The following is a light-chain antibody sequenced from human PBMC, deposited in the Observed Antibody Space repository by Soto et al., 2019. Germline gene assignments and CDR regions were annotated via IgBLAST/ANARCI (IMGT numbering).Light chain of an antibody. CDR3: QHRSNWPPEIT. V-gene: IGKV3-11*01. CDR1: QSVSSSY. J-gene: IGKJ5*01. CDR2: DAS. Sequence: EIFLTQSPGTLSLSQWEIATLSWRASQSVSSSYLAWYQQKPGQAPSLLIYDASTRATGIPPRFSGSGSGTDFTLTISSLEPEDFAVYYCQHRSNWPPEITFGQGTRLEI.